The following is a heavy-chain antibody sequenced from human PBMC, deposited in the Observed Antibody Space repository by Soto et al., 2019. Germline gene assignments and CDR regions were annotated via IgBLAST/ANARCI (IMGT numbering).Heavy chain of an antibody. CDR3: ARVPPT. CDR2: IYHSGST. V-gene: IGHV4-30-2*01. CDR1: GGSSRGGYS. J-gene: IGHJ5*02. Sequence: QLQLQESGSGLVKPSQTLSLTCAVSGGSSRGGYSWSWIRQPPGKGLEWIGYIYHSGSTYYNPSLKSRVTIAVDRSTNQFSLKLSSVTAADTAVYYCARVPPTWGQGTLVPVSS.